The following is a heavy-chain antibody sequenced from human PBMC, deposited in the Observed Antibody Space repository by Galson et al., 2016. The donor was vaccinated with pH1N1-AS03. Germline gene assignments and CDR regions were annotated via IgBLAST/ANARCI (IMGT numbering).Heavy chain of an antibody. D-gene: IGHD6-13*01. CDR1: GFTFSNYA. CDR3: ARDWGFSWTSRPTFDF. V-gene: IGHV3-11*01. J-gene: IGHJ3*01. Sequence: SLRLSCAASGFTFSNYAMSWVRQAPGKGLELISYISSRGSTKYYADSVKGRFAISGDDTKKSVYLQMDRLRVEDTAVYYCARDWGFSWTSRPTFDFWGQGTMVAVSA. CDR2: ISSRGSTK.